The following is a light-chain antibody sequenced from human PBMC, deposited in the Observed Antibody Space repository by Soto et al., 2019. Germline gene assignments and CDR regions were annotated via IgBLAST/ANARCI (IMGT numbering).Light chain of an antibody. CDR2: KAS. J-gene: IGKJ1*01. Sequence: DIQMTQSPSTLSGSVGDRVTITCRASQTISSWLAWYQQKPGKAPKLLIYKASTLKSGVPSRFSGSGSGTEFTLTISSLQPDDFATYYCQHSNSYSEAFGQGTKVE. CDR1: QTISSW. CDR3: QHSNSYSEA. V-gene: IGKV1-5*03.